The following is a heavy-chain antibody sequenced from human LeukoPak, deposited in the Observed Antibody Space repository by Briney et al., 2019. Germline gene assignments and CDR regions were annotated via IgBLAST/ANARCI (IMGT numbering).Heavy chain of an antibody. CDR3: AKEGSSWSTFDY. V-gene: IGHV3-20*04. D-gene: IGHD6-13*01. Sequence: GGSLRLSCAASGFNFEGYGISWVRQAPGKGLEWVSGINWTGDNTAYADSVKGRFTISRDNAKNSLYLQMNSLRAEDMALYYCAKEGSSWSTFDYWGQGTLVTVSS. J-gene: IGHJ4*02. CDR2: INWTGDNT. CDR1: GFNFEGYG.